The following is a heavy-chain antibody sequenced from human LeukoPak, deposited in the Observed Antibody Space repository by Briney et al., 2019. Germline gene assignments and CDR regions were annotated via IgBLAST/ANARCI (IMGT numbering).Heavy chain of an antibody. CDR3: ARADFYDSSGRSFDY. V-gene: IGHV7-4-1*02. J-gene: IGHJ4*02. D-gene: IGHD3-22*01. CDR1: GYTFTTYA. CDR2: INTNTGNP. Sequence: ASVKVSCKASGYTFTTYAMNWVRQTPGQGLKWMGWINTNTGNPTYAQGFTGRFMFSLDTSVSTAYLQISSLKAEDTAVYYCARADFYDSSGRSFDYWGQGTLVTVSS.